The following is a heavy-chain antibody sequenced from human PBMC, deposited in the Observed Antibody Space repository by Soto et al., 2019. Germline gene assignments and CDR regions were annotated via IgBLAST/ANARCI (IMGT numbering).Heavy chain of an antibody. V-gene: IGHV1-2*04. J-gene: IGHJ6*02. Sequence: GASVKVSCKAPGYSFTDYHIHWVRQAPGQGLEWLGRINPKSGGTSTAQKFQGWVTMTRDRSISTVYMELTRLRSDDTAVYFCARGHSTDCSNGVCSFFYNHEMDVWGQEXTVTV. CDR1: GYSFTDYH. D-gene: IGHD2-8*01. CDR2: INPKSGGT. CDR3: ARGHSTDCSNGVCSFFYNHEMDV.